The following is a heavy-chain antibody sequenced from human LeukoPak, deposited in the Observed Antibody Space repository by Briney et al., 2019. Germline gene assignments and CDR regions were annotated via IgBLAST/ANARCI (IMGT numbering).Heavy chain of an antibody. CDR3: ARAPTRYSYGLGMNFDY. Sequence: ASVKVSCKASGYTFTSYDINWVRQATGQGLEWMGWMNPNSGNTGYAQKFQGRVTMTRNTSISTAYMELSRLRSDDTAVYYCARAPTRYSYGLGMNFDYWGQGTLVTVSS. J-gene: IGHJ4*02. CDR1: GYTFTSYD. V-gene: IGHV1-8*01. D-gene: IGHD5-18*01. CDR2: MNPNSGNT.